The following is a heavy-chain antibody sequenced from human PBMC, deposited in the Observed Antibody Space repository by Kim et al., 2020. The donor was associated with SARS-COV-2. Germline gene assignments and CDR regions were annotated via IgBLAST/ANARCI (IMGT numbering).Heavy chain of an antibody. J-gene: IGHJ6*03. D-gene: IGHD3-3*01. CDR2: INTNTGNP. V-gene: IGHV7-4-1*02. CDR1: GYTFTSYA. Sequence: ASVKVSCKASGYTFTSYAMNWVRQAPGPGLEWMGCINTNTGNPTYAQGFTGRFVFSLDTYVSTAYLQISSLKAEDTAVYYCAGGPQGFWSGYYYYYYMDVWGKGTTVTVSS. CDR3: AGGPQGFWSGYYYYYYMDV.